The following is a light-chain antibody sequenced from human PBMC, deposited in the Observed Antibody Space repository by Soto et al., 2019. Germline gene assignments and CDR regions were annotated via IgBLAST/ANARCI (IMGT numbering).Light chain of an antibody. J-gene: IGLJ3*02. CDR2: EVT. V-gene: IGLV2-14*01. CDR1: GSDVGGFNY. CDR3: CSYTSINTGV. Sequence: QSALTQPASVSGSPGQSIAISCTGTGSDVGGFNYVSWYQQYPGKAPQLMIYEVTNRPSGVSNRFSGSKSGNTASLTISGLQSEDEADYYCCSYTSINTGVFGGGTKLTVL.